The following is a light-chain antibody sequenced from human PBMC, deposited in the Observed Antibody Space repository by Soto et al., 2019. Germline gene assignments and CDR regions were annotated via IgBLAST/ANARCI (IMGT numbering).Light chain of an antibody. CDR3: QSDDNGLSGYVL. J-gene: IGLJ2*01. Sequence: QSVLTQPPSVSGAPGQRVTISCTGGSSNIGAGYDVHWYQQLPGTAPKLLIYGNSNRPSGVPDRFSGSKSGTSASLAITGLLPEEEAGYYCQSDDNGLSGYVLFGGGTKLNVL. CDR1: SSNIGAGYD. CDR2: GNS. V-gene: IGLV1-40*01.